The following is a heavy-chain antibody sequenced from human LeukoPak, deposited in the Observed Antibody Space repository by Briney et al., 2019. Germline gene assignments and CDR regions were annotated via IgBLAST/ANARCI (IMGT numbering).Heavy chain of an antibody. D-gene: IGHD3-3*01. CDR2: IKQDGSEK. J-gene: IGHJ4*02. Sequence: HPGGSLRLSCAASGFTFSSYWMSWVRQAREKGLEWVANIKQDGSEKYYVDSVKGRFTISRDNAKNSLYLQMNSLRAEDTAVYYCAREGRFLEWLSPDYWGQGTLVTVSS. CDR3: AREGRFLEWLSPDY. CDR1: GFTFSSYW. V-gene: IGHV3-7*03.